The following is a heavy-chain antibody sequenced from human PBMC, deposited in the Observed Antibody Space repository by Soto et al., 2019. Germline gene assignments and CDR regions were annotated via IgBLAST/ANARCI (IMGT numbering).Heavy chain of an antibody. CDR1: GFTFSHYV. D-gene: IGHD3-10*01. J-gene: IGHJ6*02. CDR2: ISGSGSTI. V-gene: IGHV3-23*01. CDR3: AKVRASYLSASYFYYGLDV. Sequence: EVQLLESGGGLVRPGGSLSLSCEASGFTFSHYVLSWVRQAPGRGLEWVSSISGSGSTIYLADSVRGRFAMSRDLSRNTVSLQMNSLRAEDTAIYYCAKVRASYLSASYFYYGLDVWGQGTTVTVSS.